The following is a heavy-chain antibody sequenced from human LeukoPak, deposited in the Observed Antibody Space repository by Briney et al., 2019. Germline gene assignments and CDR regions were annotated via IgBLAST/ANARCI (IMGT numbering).Heavy chain of an antibody. CDR2: IYYSGST. J-gene: IGHJ6*03. V-gene: IGHV4-39*07. CDR3: ARVKRGSSSWYWTYYYYYMDV. Sequence: SETLSLTCTVSGGSISSSSYYWGWIRQPPGKGLEWIGSIYYSGSTYYNPSLKSRVTISVDTSKNQFSLKLSSVTAADTAVYYCARVKRGSSSWYWTYYYYYMDVWGKGTTVTVSS. D-gene: IGHD6-13*01. CDR1: GGSISSSSYY.